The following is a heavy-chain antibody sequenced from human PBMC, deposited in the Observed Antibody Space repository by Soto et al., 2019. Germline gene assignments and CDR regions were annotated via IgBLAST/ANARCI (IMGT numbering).Heavy chain of an antibody. CDR1: GYTFTSYY. V-gene: IGHV1-46*01. D-gene: IGHD2-15*01. CDR3: ARAVVVAAAIRATAFDY. J-gene: IGHJ4*02. Sequence: ASVKVSCKASGYTFTSYYMHWVRQAPGQGLEWMGIINPSGGSTSYAQKFQGRVTMTRDTSTSTVYMELSSLRSEDTAVYYCARAVVVAAAIRATAFDYWGQGNLVTVSS. CDR2: INPSGGST.